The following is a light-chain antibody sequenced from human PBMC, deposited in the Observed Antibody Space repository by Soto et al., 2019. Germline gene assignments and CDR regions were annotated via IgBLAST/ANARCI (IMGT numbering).Light chain of an antibody. CDR2: EAT. CDR1: TNDVGANNY. J-gene: IGLJ2*01. CDR3: ISYTITSTLV. Sequence: QSALTQPASVSGSPGQSITISCTGTTNDVGANNYVSWYQRHPDKAPKILIYEATNRPSGVSHRFSGSKSGNTASLTISGLQAEDEAYYFCISYTITSTLVFGGGTKLTVL. V-gene: IGLV2-14*01.